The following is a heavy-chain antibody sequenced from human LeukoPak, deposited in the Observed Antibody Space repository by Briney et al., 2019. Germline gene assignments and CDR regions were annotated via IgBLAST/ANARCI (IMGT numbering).Heavy chain of an antibody. CDR2: IKQDGSEK. V-gene: IGHV3-7*03. CDR1: GFTFSSYG. D-gene: IGHD5-24*01. Sequence: GGSLRLSCAASGFTFSSYGMSWVRQAPGKGLEWVANIKQDGSEKYYVDSVKGRFTISRDNAKNSLHLQMNSLRAEDTAVYYCSKRKDFDYWGQGTLVTVSS. CDR3: SKRKDFDY. J-gene: IGHJ4*02.